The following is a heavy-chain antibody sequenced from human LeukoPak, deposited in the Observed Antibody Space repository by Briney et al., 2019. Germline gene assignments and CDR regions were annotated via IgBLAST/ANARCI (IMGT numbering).Heavy chain of an antibody. J-gene: IGHJ4*02. CDR3: ASNYGSGSYSRY. Sequence: GGSLRLSCAASGLTFSSYSMNWVRQAPGKGLEWVSSISSSSSYIYYADSVKGRFTISRDNAKNSLYLQMNSLRAEDTAVYYCASNYGSGSYSRYWGQGTLVTVSS. CDR1: GLTFSSYS. V-gene: IGHV3-21*01. D-gene: IGHD3-10*01. CDR2: ISSSSSYI.